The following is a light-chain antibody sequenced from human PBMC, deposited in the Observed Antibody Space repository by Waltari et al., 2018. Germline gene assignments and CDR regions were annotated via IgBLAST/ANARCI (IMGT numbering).Light chain of an antibody. J-gene: IGKJ4*02. Sequence: GGGRRSVNNCFAWYQQKPGQAPRVLIYDTSNRATAIPARFSGSGSGTDFTLTISSREAEDFAVYYCQQRSGWSRTCGGGTKVEIK. CDR3: QQRSGWSRT. CDR2: DTS. V-gene: IGKV3-11*01. CDR1: RSVNNC.